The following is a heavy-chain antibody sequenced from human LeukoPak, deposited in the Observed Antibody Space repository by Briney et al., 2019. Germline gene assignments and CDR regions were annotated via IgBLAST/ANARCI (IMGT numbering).Heavy chain of an antibody. V-gene: IGHV3-15*07. CDR2: IKSKTDGETT. J-gene: IGHJ4*02. CDR1: GFTFSNAW. Sequence: GGSLRLSCAASGFTFSNAWMNWDRQAPGKGLEWVGRIKSKTDGETTDYAAPVKGRFTISRDDSKYTLYLQMNSLKTEDTAVYYCTTSYLAVAGYYFDYWGQGTLVTVSS. CDR3: TTSYLAVAGYYFDY. D-gene: IGHD6-19*01.